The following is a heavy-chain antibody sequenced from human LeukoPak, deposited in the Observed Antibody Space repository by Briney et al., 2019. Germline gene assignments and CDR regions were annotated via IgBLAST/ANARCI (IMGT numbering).Heavy chain of an antibody. CDR3: LVDFWSAKHFDN. CDR2: IYYSVST. D-gene: IGHD3-3*01. CDR1: GFTFSSYA. Sequence: PGGSLRLSCAASGFTFSSYAMSWIRQPPGKGLEWIGTIYYSVSTYYNPSLKSRVTISVDTSKNQFSLKLSSVTAADTAVYYCLVDFWSAKHFDNWGQGTLVTVSS. V-gene: IGHV4-39*01. J-gene: IGHJ4*02.